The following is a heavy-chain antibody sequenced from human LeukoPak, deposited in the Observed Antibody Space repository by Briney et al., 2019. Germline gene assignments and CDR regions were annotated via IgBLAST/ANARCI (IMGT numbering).Heavy chain of an antibody. V-gene: IGHV5-10-1*01. CDR2: IDPSDSYT. CDR1: GYSFTSYW. D-gene: IGHD2-2*01. CDR3: ARHVSQGYCSSTSCYPGTWFDP. Sequence: GESLKISCKGSGYSFTSYWISWVRQMPGKGLEWMGRIDPSDSYTNYSSSFQGHVTISADKSISTAYLQWSSLKASDTAMYYCARHVSQGYCSSTSCYPGTWFDPWGQGTLVTVSS. J-gene: IGHJ5*02.